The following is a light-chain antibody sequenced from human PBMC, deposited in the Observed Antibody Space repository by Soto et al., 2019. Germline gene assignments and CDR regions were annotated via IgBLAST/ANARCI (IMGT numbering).Light chain of an antibody. CDR1: QSMRNSY. CDR3: QQYGRLPKLS. J-gene: IGKJ3*01. CDR2: GAP. Sequence: EIVLTQSPGTLSLSPGERATLSCRASQSMRNSYLAWYQQRPGQAPRLLICGAPTRATGIPDRFSGSESGMDYSATISSLEPEDFAVDHCQQYGRLPKLSFGPGTKVDIK. V-gene: IGKV3-20*01.